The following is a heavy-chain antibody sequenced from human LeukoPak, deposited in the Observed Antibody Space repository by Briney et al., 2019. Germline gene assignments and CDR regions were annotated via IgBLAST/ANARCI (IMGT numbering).Heavy chain of an antibody. Sequence: ASVKVSCNASGYTFTSYGISWVREAPGQGLEWMGCISAYNGNTNYAQKLQGRVTMTTDTSTSTAYMELRSLRSDDTAVYYCARAHFAPGYCSSTSCSNSWFDPWGQGTLVTVSS. CDR1: GYTFTSYG. D-gene: IGHD2-2*01. J-gene: IGHJ5*02. CDR2: ISAYNGNT. CDR3: ARAHFAPGYCSSTSCSNSWFDP. V-gene: IGHV1-18*01.